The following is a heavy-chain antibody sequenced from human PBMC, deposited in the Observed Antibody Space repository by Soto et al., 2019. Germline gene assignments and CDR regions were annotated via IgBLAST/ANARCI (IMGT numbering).Heavy chain of an antibody. V-gene: IGHV4-59*01. CDR1: GASTSSND. CDR3: ARVTIFYCYSMDV. D-gene: IGHD3-9*01. J-gene: IGHJ6*02. Sequence: AETLSLTCTVSGASTSSNDWSWIRHPPGKGLEWIGYIYYSGSTNYTPSLKSRVTISVDTSKNPFSLKLSSVTAADTAVYYCARVTIFYCYSMDVWGQGTMVTVSS. CDR2: IYYSGST.